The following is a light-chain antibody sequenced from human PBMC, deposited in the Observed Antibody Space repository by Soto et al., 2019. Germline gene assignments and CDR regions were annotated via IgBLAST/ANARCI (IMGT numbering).Light chain of an antibody. CDR2: EVS. Sequence: QSALTQPASVSGSPGQSITISCTGTSSDVGNYKFVSWYQQYPGKAPKLMIYEVSERPSGVSNRFSGFKSGNTASLTISGLQAEDEADYYCCSYAGSITWVFGGGTKLTVL. J-gene: IGLJ2*01. CDR1: SSDVGNYKF. V-gene: IGLV2-23*02. CDR3: CSYAGSITWV.